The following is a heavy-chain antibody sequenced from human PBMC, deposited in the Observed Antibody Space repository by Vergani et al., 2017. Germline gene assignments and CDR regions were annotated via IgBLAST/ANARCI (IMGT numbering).Heavy chain of an antibody. V-gene: IGHV3-33*01. CDR2: IWDDGSNK. CDR1: GFTFSSYG. J-gene: IGHJ6*02. Sequence: QVQLVESGGGVVQPGRSLRLSCAASGFTFSSYGMHWVRQAPGKGLEWVAVIWDDGSNKYYADSVKGRFTISRDNSKNTLYLQMNSLRAEDTAVYYCARDLGDYYGSGSDPYYYYGMDVWGQGTTVTVSS. D-gene: IGHD3-10*01. CDR3: ARDLGDYYGSGSDPYYYYGMDV.